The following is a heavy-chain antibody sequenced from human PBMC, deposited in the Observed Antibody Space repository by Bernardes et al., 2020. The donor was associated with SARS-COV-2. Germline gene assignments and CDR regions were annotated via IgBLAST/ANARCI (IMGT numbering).Heavy chain of an antibody. D-gene: IGHD2-15*01. J-gene: IGHJ5*02. Sequence: SGSTLLKPTETLTLTCPVSGFSLSPARMGVSWIRQPPGKALEWLAHIFSNDEKSYSTSLKSRLTISKDTSKSQVVLTMTNMDPVDTATYYCARIGSTAGVDGTRWFDPWGQGTLVTVSS. CDR3: ARIGSTAGVDGTRWFDP. V-gene: IGHV2-26*01. CDR1: GFSLSPARMG. CDR2: IFSNDEK.